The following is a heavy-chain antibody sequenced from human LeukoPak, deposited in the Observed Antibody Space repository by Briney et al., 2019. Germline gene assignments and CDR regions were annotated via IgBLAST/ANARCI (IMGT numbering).Heavy chain of an antibody. V-gene: IGHV4-34*01. D-gene: IGHD3-10*01. CDR2: INHSGST. CDR3: ARWPSGVDL. Sequence: SETLSLTCAVYGGSFSGYYWSWIRQPPWKGLEWIGEINHSGSTNYNLSLKSRVTISVDTSKNQFSLKLSSVTAADTAVYYCARWPSGVDLWGRGTLVTVSS. CDR1: GGSFSGYY. J-gene: IGHJ2*01.